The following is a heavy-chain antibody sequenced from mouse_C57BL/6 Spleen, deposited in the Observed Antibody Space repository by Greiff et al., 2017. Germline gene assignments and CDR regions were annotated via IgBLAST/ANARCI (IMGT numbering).Heavy chain of an antibody. D-gene: IGHD1-1*01. J-gene: IGHJ4*01. V-gene: IGHV5-17*01. CDR1: GFTFSDYG. CDR3: SRPLLLRYPWAMDY. CDR2: ISSGSSTI. Sequence: EVKLVESGGGLVKPGGSLKLSCAASGFTFSDYGMHWVRQAPEKGLEWVAYISSGSSTIYYADTVKGRFTISRDNAKNTLFLQMTSLRSEDTAMYYCSRPLLLRYPWAMDYWGQGTSVTVSS.